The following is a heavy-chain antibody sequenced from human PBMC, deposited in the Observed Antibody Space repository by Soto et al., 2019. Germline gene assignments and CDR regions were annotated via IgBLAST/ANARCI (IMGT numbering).Heavy chain of an antibody. D-gene: IGHD4-17*01. CDR2: INPSGGST. CDR1: GYTFTSYY. CDR3: ARDRTTVTTEGYYYYGMDV. Sequence: RASVKVSCKASGYTFTSYYLHWVRQAPGQGLEWMGIINPSGGSTTYAQRFQGRVTMTRDTSTSTVYMELSSLRSEDTAVYYCARDRTTVTTEGYYYYGMDVWGQGTTVTVSS. V-gene: IGHV1-46*01. J-gene: IGHJ6*02.